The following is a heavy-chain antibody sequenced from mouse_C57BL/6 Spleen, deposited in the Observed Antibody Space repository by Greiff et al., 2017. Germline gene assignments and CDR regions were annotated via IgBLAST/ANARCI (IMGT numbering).Heavy chain of an antibody. V-gene: IGHV1-69*01. J-gene: IGHJ4*01. CDR1: GYTFTSYW. CDR3: ARRNYSKHDYAMDY. D-gene: IGHD2-5*01. Sequence: QVQLQQPGAELVMPGASVTLSCKASGYTFTSYWMHWVKQRPGHGLEWIGEIDPSASYPNYNQKFKGKSTLTVDKSSSTAYMQLSSLTSEHSAVYDGARRNYSKHDYAMDYWGQGTSVTVSS. CDR2: IDPSASYP.